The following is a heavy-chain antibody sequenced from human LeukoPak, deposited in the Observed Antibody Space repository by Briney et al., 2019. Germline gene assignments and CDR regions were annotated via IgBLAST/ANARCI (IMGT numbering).Heavy chain of an antibody. J-gene: IGHJ6*03. D-gene: IGHD3-3*01. CDR3: ARVSHDPTSYYYYMDV. CDR2: ISSGGGSI. CDR1: GFTFSTYE. V-gene: IGHV3-48*03. Sequence: GGSLRLSCAASGFTFSTYEMNWVRQAPGKGLEGVSYISSGGGSISYADSVKGGFTISRDNAKTSLYLQLNSLSAEDTAVYYCARVSHDPTSYYYYMDVWGKGTTVTVSS.